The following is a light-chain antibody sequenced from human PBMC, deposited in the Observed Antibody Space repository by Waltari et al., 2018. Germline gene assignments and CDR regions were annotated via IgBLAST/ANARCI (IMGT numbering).Light chain of an antibody. V-gene: IGKV2-30*02. CDR1: QSLVHNDGNNY. J-gene: IGKJ2*01. Sequence: DVVMTQSPLSLPVTVGQAASISCRPSQSLVHNDGNNYLNWFHQRPGQSPRLLFYKVSDRDYGVPDRFSGSGSGTDFTLEISRVEAEDVGVYYCMQGTHWPRTFGQGTKLEI. CDR3: MQGTHWPRT. CDR2: KVS.